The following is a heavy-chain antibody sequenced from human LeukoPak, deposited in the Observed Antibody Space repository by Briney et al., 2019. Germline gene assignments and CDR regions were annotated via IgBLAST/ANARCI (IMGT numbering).Heavy chain of an antibody. CDR2: IIPIFGTA. J-gene: IGHJ3*02. Sequence: SVKVSCKASGGTFSSYAISWVRQAPGQGLEWMGGIIPIFGTANYAQKFQGRVTITADKSTSTAYMELSSLRSEDTAVYYCARGDHVRIYSESAFDIWGQGTRVTVSS. CDR1: GGTFSSYA. D-gene: IGHD1-26*01. V-gene: IGHV1-69*06. CDR3: ARGDHVRIYSESAFDI.